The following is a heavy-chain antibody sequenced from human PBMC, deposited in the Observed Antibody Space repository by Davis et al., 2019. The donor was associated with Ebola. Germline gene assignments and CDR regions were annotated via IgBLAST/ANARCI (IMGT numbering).Heavy chain of an antibody. D-gene: IGHD4/OR15-4a*01. Sequence: PGGSLRLSCAASGFTFSSYGMHWVRQAPGKGLEWVAVISYDGSNKYYADSVKGRFTISRDNSKNTLYLQMNSLRAEDTAVYYCARSAEMDVWGQGTTVTVSS. V-gene: IGHV3-30*03. CDR3: ARSAEMDV. CDR2: ISYDGSNK. J-gene: IGHJ6*02. CDR1: GFTFSSYG.